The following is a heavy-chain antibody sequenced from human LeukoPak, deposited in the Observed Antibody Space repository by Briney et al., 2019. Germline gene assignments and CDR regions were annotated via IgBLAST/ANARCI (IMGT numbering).Heavy chain of an antibody. V-gene: IGHV4-34*01. CDR3: AAGSPTPFDY. CDR2: INHSGGT. CDR1: GGSFGGYY. D-gene: IGHD3-10*01. Sequence: SETLSLTCAVYGGSFGGYYWSWIRQPPGKGLEWIGEINHSGGTNYNPSLKSRVTISVDTSKNQFSLKLSSVTAADTAVYYCAAGSPTPFDYWGQGTLVTVSS. J-gene: IGHJ4*02.